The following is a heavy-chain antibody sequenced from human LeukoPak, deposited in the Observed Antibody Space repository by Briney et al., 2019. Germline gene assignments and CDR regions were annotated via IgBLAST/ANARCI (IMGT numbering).Heavy chain of an antibody. CDR2: IKQDGSEK. CDR1: GFTLSSYW. Sequence: PGGSLRLSCAASGFTLSSYWMSWVRQAPGKGLEWVANIKQDGSEKYYVDSVKGRFTISRDNAKNSLYLQMNSLRAEDTAVYYCARGDTAMAYFDYWGQGTLVTVSS. V-gene: IGHV3-7*04. CDR3: ARGDTAMAYFDY. J-gene: IGHJ4*02. D-gene: IGHD5-18*01.